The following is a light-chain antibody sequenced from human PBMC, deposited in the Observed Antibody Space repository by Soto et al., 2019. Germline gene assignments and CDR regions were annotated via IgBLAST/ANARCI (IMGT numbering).Light chain of an antibody. Sequence: QSVLTQPASVSGSPGPSITISCTGTSSDVGGYNYVSWYQQHPGKAPKLMIYDVSNRPSGVSNRFSGSKSGNTASLTISGLQAEDESDYYCSSYTSSSTLLYVFRTGTKVTV. CDR1: SSDVGGYNY. CDR2: DVS. CDR3: SSYTSSSTLLYV. V-gene: IGLV2-14*01. J-gene: IGLJ1*01.